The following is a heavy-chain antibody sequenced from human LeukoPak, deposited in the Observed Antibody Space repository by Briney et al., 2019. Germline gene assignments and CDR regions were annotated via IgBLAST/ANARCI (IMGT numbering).Heavy chain of an antibody. Sequence: PSETLSLTCAVYGGSFSGYYWSWIRQPPGKGLEWIGEINHSGSTNYNPSLKSRVTISVDTSKNQFSLKLSSVTAADTAVYYCARGLLTYYYDSSGYGYWGQGTLVTVSS. CDR2: INHSGST. CDR3: ARGLLTYYYDSSGYGY. D-gene: IGHD3-22*01. CDR1: GGSFSGYY. J-gene: IGHJ4*02. V-gene: IGHV4-34*01.